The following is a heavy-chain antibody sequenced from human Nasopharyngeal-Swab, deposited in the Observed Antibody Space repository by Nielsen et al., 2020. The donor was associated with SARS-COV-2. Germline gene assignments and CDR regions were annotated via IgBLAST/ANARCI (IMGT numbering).Heavy chain of an antibody. CDR2: ISGSGGST. D-gene: IGHD3-3*01. J-gene: IGHJ5*02. CDR3: AKDETYYDFWSGYFRWFDP. Sequence: VRQAPGKGLEWVSAISGSGGSTYYADSVKGRFTISRDNSKNTLYLQMNSLRAEDTAVYYCAKDETYYDFWSGYFRWFDPWGQGTLVTSPQ. V-gene: IGHV3-23*01.